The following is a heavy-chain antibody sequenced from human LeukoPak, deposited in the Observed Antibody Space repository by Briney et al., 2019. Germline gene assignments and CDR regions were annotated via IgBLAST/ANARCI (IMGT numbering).Heavy chain of an antibody. V-gene: IGHV3-30*04. CDR1: GFTFSTYV. D-gene: IGHD6-19*01. J-gene: IGHJ5*02. Sequence: GRSLRLSCAASGFTFSTYVMHWVRQAPGKGLEGVAVISYDGTDKYDEDSVKGRFTISRDNSKNTLYLQMNSLRAEDTAVYYCARGLSIGGWSESNWFDPWGQGTLVTVSS. CDR2: ISYDGTDK. CDR3: ARGLSIGGWSESNWFDP.